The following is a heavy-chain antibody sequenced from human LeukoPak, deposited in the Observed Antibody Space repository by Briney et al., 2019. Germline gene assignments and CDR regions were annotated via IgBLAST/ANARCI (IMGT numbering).Heavy chain of an antibody. D-gene: IGHD3-10*01. CDR2: IKQDGTEK. Sequence: GGSLTLSCTASGFTFSSYSMNWVRQAPGKGLEWVANIKQDGTEKYYVDSVKGRFTISRHNAKNSVYLQMNTLRVEDTAIYYCVRVAFYYYGSESYYFFEHWGKGTPVTASS. CDR3: VRVAFYYYGSESYYFFEH. J-gene: IGHJ6*04. V-gene: IGHV3-7*01. CDR1: GFTFSSYS.